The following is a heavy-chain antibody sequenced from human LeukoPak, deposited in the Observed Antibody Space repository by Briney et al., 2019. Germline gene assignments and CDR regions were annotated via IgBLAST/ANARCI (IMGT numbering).Heavy chain of an antibody. CDR2: IWYDGSNK. V-gene: IGHV3-33*06. Sequence: GGSLRLSCAASGFTFSSYGMHWVRQAPGKGLEWVAVIWYDGSNKYYADSVKGRFTIPRDNSKNTLYLQMNSLRAEDTAVYYCAKLCSSTSCYQSGDAFDIWGQGTMVTVSS. D-gene: IGHD2-2*01. J-gene: IGHJ3*02. CDR1: GFTFSSYG. CDR3: AKLCSSTSCYQSGDAFDI.